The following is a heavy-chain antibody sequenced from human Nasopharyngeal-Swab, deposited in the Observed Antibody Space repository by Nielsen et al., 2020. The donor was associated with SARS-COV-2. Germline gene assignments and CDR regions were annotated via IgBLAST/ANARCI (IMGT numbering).Heavy chain of an antibody. D-gene: IGHD5-12*01. CDR3: AKDRDSGDDSEEYYHYYGMDV. CDR2: INPSGGST. Sequence: SVKVSCKASGYTFTSYYMHWVRQAPGQGLEWMGIINPSGGSTSYAQKFQGRVTMTRDTSTSTVYMELSSPRAEDTAIYYCAKDRDSGDDSEEYYHYYGMDVWGQGAPVTVSS. CDR1: GYTFTSYY. V-gene: IGHV1-46*01. J-gene: IGHJ6*02.